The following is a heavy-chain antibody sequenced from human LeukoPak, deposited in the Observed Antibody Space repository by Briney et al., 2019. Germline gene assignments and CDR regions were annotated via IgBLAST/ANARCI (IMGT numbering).Heavy chain of an antibody. CDR1: GYTLTELS. J-gene: IGHJ6*02. CDR2: FDPEDGET. V-gene: IGHV1-24*01. CDR3: ATDRKWEPLYGYYYYGMDV. Sequence: ASVKVSCKVSGYTLTELSMHWVRQAPGKGLEWMGGFDPEDGETIYAQKFQGRVTMTEDTSTDTAYMELSSLRSEDTAVYYCATDRKWEPLYGYYYYGMDVWGQGTTVTVSS. D-gene: IGHD1-26*01.